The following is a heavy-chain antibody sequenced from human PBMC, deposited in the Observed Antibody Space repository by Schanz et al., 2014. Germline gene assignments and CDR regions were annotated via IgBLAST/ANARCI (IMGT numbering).Heavy chain of an antibody. J-gene: IGHJ3*02. CDR3: AKGRFGELSAFDI. V-gene: IGHV3-23*04. Sequence: EVQLVESGGGLVQPGGSLRLSCTASGFSFSSYAMGWVRQARGKGLEWVSAMNESHSTIYYADSVRGRFTISRDNSKNTLYLQMNSLRAEDTSVYYCAKGRFGELSAFDIWGQGTMVTVSS. CDR2: MNESHSTI. D-gene: IGHD3-10*01. CDR1: GFSFSSYA.